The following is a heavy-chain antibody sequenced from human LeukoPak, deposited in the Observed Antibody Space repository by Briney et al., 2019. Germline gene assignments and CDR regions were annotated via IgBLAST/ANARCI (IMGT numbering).Heavy chain of an antibody. V-gene: IGHV3-15*01. CDR1: GFTFSNAW. CDR2: IKSKTDGGTT. CDR3: TTSYYDSSGYHN. D-gene: IGHD3-22*01. Sequence: GGSLRLSCAASGFTFSNAWMSWVRQAPEKGLEWVGRIKSKTDGGTTDYAAPVKGRFTISRDDSKNTLYLQMNSLKTEDTAVYYCTTSYYDSSGYHNWGQGTLVTVSS. J-gene: IGHJ4*02.